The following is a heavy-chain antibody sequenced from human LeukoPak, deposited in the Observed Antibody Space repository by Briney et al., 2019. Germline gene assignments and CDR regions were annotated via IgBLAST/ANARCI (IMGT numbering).Heavy chain of an antibody. CDR1: GGTFSSYA. CDR2: IIPIFGTA. V-gene: IGHV1-69*13. D-gene: IGHD6-19*01. Sequence: SVKVSCKASGGTFSSYAISWVRQAPGQGLEWMGGIIPIFGTANCAQKFQGRVTITADESTSTAYMELSSLRPEDTAVYYCAREEAVAAYFDYWGQGTLVTVSS. J-gene: IGHJ4*02. CDR3: AREEAVAAYFDY.